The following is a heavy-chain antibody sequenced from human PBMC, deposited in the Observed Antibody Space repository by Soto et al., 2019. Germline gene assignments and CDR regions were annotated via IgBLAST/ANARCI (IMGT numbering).Heavy chain of an antibody. V-gene: IGHV4-30-2*03. CDR3: ARHDYSDRAFDL. CDR2: IQYSGDT. D-gene: IGHD3-22*01. Sequence: PSETLSLTCGVSDESISSGAYSWSWIRQPPGKGLEWVGYIQYSGDTNYNSSLKSRVTISVDMSRNRFSLKLTSVTAADTAFYYCARHDYSDRAFDLWGQGTMVTVSS. CDR1: DESISSGAYS. J-gene: IGHJ3*01.